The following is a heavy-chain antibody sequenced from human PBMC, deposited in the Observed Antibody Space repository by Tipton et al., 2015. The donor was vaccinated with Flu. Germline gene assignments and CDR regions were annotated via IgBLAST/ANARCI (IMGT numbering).Heavy chain of an antibody. CDR3: ARDQTYYYGSSDAFDI. V-gene: IGHV4-59*01. J-gene: IGHJ3*02. D-gene: IGHD3-10*01. Sequence: LRLSCSVSGDSMRSYYWSWIRQPPGKGLEWIGTIYYNGSTDYNPSLSSRLTVSVDMSKNQFSLKLTSVTAADTAVYYCARDQTYYYGSSDAFDIWGQGTMVTVSS. CDR2: IYYNGST. CDR1: GDSMRSYY.